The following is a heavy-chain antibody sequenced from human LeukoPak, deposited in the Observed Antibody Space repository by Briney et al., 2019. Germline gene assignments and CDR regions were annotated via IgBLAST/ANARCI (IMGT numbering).Heavy chain of an antibody. CDR2: IYYSGST. CDR1: GGSISSGGYY. Sequence: PSQTLSLTCTVSGGSISSGGYYWSWIRQHPGKGLEWIGYIYYSGSTYYNPSLKSRVTISVDTSKNQFSLKLSSVTAADTAVYYCASWEFGESLGMDVWGQGTTVTVSS. CDR3: ASWEFGESLGMDV. D-gene: IGHD3-10*01. V-gene: IGHV4-31*03. J-gene: IGHJ6*02.